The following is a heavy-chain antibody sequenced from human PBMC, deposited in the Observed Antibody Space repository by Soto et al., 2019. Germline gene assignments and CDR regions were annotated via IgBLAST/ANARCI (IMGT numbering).Heavy chain of an antibody. Sequence: VQLVESGGGLVKPGGSLRLSCAASGFTFSNAWVSWVRQAPGKGLEWVAVISYDGSNKYYADSVKGRFTISRDNSKNTLYLQMNSLRAEDTAVYYCAKDGVDLLRFLEWLPLTGYYGMDVWGQGTTVTVSS. J-gene: IGHJ6*02. CDR1: GFTFSNAW. CDR3: AKDGVDLLRFLEWLPLTGYYGMDV. D-gene: IGHD3-3*01. V-gene: IGHV3-30*18. CDR2: ISYDGSNK.